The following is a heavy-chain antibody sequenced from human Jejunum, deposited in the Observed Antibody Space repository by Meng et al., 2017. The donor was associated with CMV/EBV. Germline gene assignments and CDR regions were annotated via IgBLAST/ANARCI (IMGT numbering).Heavy chain of an antibody. CDR2: ISGTGGTT. J-gene: IGHJ4*02. CDR1: GFTFNNYA. Sequence: GFTFNNYAMTWVRQAPGKGLEWVSTISGTGGTTYYADSVKGRFTISRDDSRNTLYLQMNSLRVEDTAVFYCARGDSSTSWLVFDYWGLETLVTVSS. D-gene: IGHD6-13*01. CDR3: ARGDSSTSWLVFDY. V-gene: IGHV3-23*01.